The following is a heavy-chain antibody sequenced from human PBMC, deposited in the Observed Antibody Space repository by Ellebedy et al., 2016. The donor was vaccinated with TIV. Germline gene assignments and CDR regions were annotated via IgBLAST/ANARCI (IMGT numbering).Heavy chain of an antibody. Sequence: PGGSLRLSCVASGFIFSGSWMTWVRQAPGKGLEWVANINQDGSDEYYVDSVKGRFTISRDNAKNSLYLQMNSLRAEDTAMYYCARDVAPVGQVTFDCWGQGTLVTVSS. CDR3: ARDVAPVGQVTFDC. CDR1: GFIFSGSW. V-gene: IGHV3-7*03. CDR2: INQDGSDE. J-gene: IGHJ4*02. D-gene: IGHD2-21*02.